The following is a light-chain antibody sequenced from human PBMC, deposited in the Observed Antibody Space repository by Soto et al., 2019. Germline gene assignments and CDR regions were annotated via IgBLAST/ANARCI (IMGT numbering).Light chain of an antibody. CDR2: ATS. V-gene: IGKV3-20*01. J-gene: IGKJ2*01. CDR3: QQYGSSPET. CDR1: QSVISTY. Sequence: EIVLTQSPGTLSLSPEERATLSCRASQSVISTYFAWYQHKPGQAPRLLIYATSTRATGVPDRFSGSGSGTDFTLTISRLEPEDFALYYCQQYGSSPETFGQGTKLEI.